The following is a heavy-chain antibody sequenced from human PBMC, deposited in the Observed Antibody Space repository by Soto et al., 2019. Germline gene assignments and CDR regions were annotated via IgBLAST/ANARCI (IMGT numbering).Heavy chain of an antibody. Sequence: QVPLVESGGGVVQPGTSLRVSCVGSGFTFRSYVIHWVRQAPGKGLEWVALTSYDGSDKYYGDSVRGRFTISRDNSRNTVDLQMDSLRLDDTALYYCARWGATGGLDVWGQGTLVSVSS. CDR3: ARWGATGGLDV. CDR2: TSYDGSDK. V-gene: IGHV3-30*19. D-gene: IGHD3-16*01. CDR1: GFTFRSYV. J-gene: IGHJ1*01.